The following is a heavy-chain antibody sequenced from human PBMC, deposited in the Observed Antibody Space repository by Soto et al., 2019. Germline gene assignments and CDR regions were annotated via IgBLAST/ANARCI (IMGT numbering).Heavy chain of an antibody. D-gene: IGHD5-18*01. J-gene: IGHJ4*02. CDR2: TTAILGTR. V-gene: IGHV1-69*01. Sequence: QVQLVQSGAEVKKPGSSVNVSCKASGDTLSHYCVSWVRQVPGKGLEWMGGTTAILGTRDYAQKFQGRMTITSDESTTTSYIELNSLASDDTAVYYCAAGDSSDTGDHWAQGTLVTVSS. CDR3: AAGDSSDTGDH. CDR1: GDTLSHYC.